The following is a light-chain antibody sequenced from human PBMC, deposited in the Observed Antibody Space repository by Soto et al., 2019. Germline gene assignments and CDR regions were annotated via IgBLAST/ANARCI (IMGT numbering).Light chain of an antibody. J-gene: IGKJ1*01. V-gene: IGKV3-20*01. CDR3: QQHRSAPPSWT. CDR2: GAS. CDR1: QSVSNNY. Sequence: EIVLTQSPGTLSLPPGERATLSCRASQSVSNNYLAWYQHKPGQPPRLLIFGASSRATGIPDRFSGSGSGTDFTLTISRLEPEAFAVYYCQQHRSAPPSWTFGPGTKVEI.